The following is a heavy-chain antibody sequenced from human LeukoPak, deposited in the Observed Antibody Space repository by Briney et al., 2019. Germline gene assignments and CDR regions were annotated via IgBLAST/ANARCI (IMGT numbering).Heavy chain of an antibody. CDR2: ISWNSRI. Sequence: GGSLRLSCTASGFIFDDCAMHWLRRAPGKGLEWVSSISWNSRIDYADSVKGRFTITRDNAKNSLSLRMNSLRVEDTALYYCAKDLGGELDIAYIGQWGQGTLVTVSS. CDR1: GFIFDDCA. V-gene: IGHV3-9*01. J-gene: IGHJ4*02. CDR3: AKDLGGELDIAYIGQ. D-gene: IGHD1-1*01.